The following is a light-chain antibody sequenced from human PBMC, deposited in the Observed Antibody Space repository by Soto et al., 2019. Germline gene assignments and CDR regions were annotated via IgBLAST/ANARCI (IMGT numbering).Light chain of an antibody. Sequence: QSVLTQPASVSGSPGQSITISCTGSSTDVGSYNVVSWYQQHPAKAPQLIIYEVINRPSGVSGRFFGSKSGNTASLTISGLQAEDEADYYCASYTNSITYVFGSGTKVTVL. J-gene: IGLJ6*01. CDR2: EVI. V-gene: IGLV2-14*01. CDR1: STDVGSYNV. CDR3: ASYTNSITYV.